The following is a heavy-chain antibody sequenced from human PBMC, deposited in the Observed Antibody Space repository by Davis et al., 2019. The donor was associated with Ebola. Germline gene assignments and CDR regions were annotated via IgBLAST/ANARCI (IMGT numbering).Heavy chain of an antibody. CDR2: GTSADT. J-gene: IGHJ5*02. D-gene: IGHD3-22*01. Sequence: GESLKISCSASGFIFSTYVMSWVRQAPGKGLEWVSTYGTSADTYYADSVKGRFTISRDNSKNTLYLQMNSLRADDTAVYYCAKSTMIVGDWDFDPWGQGTLVTVSS. CDR1: GFIFSTYV. V-gene: IGHV3-23*01. CDR3: AKSTMIVGDWDFDP.